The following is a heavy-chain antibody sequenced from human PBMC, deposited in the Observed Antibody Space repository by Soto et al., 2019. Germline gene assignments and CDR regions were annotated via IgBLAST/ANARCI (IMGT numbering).Heavy chain of an antibody. CDR1: GFTFSSYS. J-gene: IGHJ4*02. V-gene: IGHV3-48*02. CDR2: ISDSSGTI. Sequence: EVQLVESGGGLVQPGGSLRVSCAASGFTFSSYSMNWVRQAPGKGLEWLSYISDSSGTIYYAASVKGRFIISRDNAKNSLYLQMTSLRDDDTAVYYCARGGVAAIFGDSWGQGTLVTVSS. CDR3: ARGGVAAIFGDS. D-gene: IGHD3-3*01.